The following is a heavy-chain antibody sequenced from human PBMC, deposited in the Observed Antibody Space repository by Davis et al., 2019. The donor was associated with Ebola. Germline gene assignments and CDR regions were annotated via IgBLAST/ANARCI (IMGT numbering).Heavy chain of an antibody. Sequence: PSETLSLTCTVSGGSISSGSYYWSWIRQPAGKGLEWIGHIYTSGSTNYNPSLKSRVTISVDTSKNQFSLKLSSVTAADTAVYYCARGRVYYDSSGYGSSAGHFDYWGQGTLVTVSS. CDR2: IYTSGST. V-gene: IGHV4-61*09. D-gene: IGHD3-22*01. J-gene: IGHJ4*02. CDR3: ARGRVYYDSSGYGSSAGHFDY. CDR1: GGSISSGSYY.